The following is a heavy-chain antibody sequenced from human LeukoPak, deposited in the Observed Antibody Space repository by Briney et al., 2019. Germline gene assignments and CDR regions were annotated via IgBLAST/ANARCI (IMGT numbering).Heavy chain of an antibody. CDR1: GFTFSSYS. CDR2: ISSSSSYI. D-gene: IGHD4-17*01. CDR3: ARDRGTDDYGDYGPDDALDI. Sequence: GGSLRLSCAASGFTFSSYSMNWVRQAPGKGLEWVSSISSSSSYIYYADSVKGRFTISRDNAKNSLYLQVNSLRVEDTAVYYCARDRGTDDYGDYGPDDALDIWGQGTMVTVSS. V-gene: IGHV3-21*01. J-gene: IGHJ3*02.